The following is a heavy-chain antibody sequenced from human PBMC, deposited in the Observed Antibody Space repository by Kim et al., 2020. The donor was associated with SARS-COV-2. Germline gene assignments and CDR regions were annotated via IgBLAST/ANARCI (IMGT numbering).Heavy chain of an antibody. V-gene: IGHV3-30*18. CDR3: AKEGTYDFWSGYPSLPDY. J-gene: IGHJ4*02. D-gene: IGHD3-3*01. Sequence: GGSLRLSCAASGFTFSSYGMHWVRQAPGKGLEWVAVISYDGSNKYYADSVKGRFTISRDNSKNTLYLQMNSLRAEDTAVYYCAKEGTYDFWSGYPSLPDYWGQGTLVTVSS. CDR1: GFTFSSYG. CDR2: ISYDGSNK.